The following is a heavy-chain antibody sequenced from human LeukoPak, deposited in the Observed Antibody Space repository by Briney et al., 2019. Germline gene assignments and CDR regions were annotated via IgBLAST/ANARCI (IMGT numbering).Heavy chain of an antibody. CDR2: ISSSSSYI. CDR1: GFTFSSYS. Sequence: PGGSLRLSCAASGFTFSSYSMNWVRQAPGKGLEWVSPISSSSSYIYYADSVKGRFTISRDNAKNSLYLQMNSLRAEDTAVYYCARDLWGYCTNGVCLNWFDPWGQGTLVTVSS. J-gene: IGHJ5*02. V-gene: IGHV3-21*01. D-gene: IGHD2-8*01. CDR3: ARDLWGYCTNGVCLNWFDP.